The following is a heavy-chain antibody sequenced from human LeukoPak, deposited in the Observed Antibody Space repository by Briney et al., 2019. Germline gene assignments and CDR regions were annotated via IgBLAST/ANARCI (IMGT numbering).Heavy chain of an antibody. D-gene: IGHD2-15*01. CDR1: GFTFSSYA. Sequence: GGSLRLSCAASGFTFSSYAMSWVRQAPGKGLEWVSAISGSGGSTYYADSVKGRFTISRDNSKNTLYLQMNSLRAEDTAVYYCAKSGYCSGGSCYSVFYWGQGTLVTVSS. CDR3: AKSGYCSGGSCYSVFY. V-gene: IGHV3-23*01. J-gene: IGHJ4*02. CDR2: ISGSGGST.